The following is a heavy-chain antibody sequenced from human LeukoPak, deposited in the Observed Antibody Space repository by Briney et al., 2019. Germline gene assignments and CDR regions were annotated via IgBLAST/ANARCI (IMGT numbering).Heavy chain of an antibody. D-gene: IGHD5-12*01. CDR1: GGSISSNSYY. CDR3: SRVASVWIKDYYYYMDV. CDR2: IYYSGST. J-gene: IGHJ6*03. V-gene: IGHV4-39*06. Sequence: SETLSLTCTVAGGSISSNSYYWGWIRQPPGKGLEWIGTIYYSGSTYYNSSLKSRVTMSVDKSKNLFALKLTSVTAADTAVYYCSRVASVWIKDYYYYMDVWGKGTTVTVSS.